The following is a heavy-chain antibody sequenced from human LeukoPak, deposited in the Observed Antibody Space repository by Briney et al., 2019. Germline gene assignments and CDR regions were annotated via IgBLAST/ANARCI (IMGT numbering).Heavy chain of an antibody. Sequence: GGSLRLSCAAPGFTFSSYWMSWVRQAPGKGLEWVANIKQDGSEKYYVDSVKGRFTISRDNAKNSLYLQMNSLRAEDTAVYYCARDNVDTAMVTTSFDYWGQGTLVTVSS. CDR3: ARDNVDTAMVTTSFDY. D-gene: IGHD5-18*01. J-gene: IGHJ4*02. V-gene: IGHV3-7*01. CDR2: IKQDGSEK. CDR1: GFTFSSYW.